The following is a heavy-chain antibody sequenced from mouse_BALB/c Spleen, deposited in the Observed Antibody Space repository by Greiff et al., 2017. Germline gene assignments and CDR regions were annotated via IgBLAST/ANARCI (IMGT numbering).Heavy chain of an antibody. Sequence: EVMLVGSGGGLVQPGGSRKLSCAASGFTFSDYGMAWVRQAPGKGPEWVAFISNLAYSIYYADTVTGRFTISRENAKNTLYLEMSSLRSEDTAMYYCARDQAGFDYWGQGTTLTVSS. CDR3: ARDQAGFDY. CDR1: GFTFSDYG. J-gene: IGHJ2*01. CDR2: ISNLAYSI. V-gene: IGHV5-15*02. D-gene: IGHD3-2*02.